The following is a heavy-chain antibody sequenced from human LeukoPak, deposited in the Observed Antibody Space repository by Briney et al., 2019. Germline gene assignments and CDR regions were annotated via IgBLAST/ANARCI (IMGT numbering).Heavy chain of an antibody. J-gene: IGHJ3*02. CDR1: GGSISSSDYY. D-gene: IGHD3-3*01. CDR3: ACRYYDFWSNYPGDALDI. V-gene: IGHV4-39*01. CDR2: IYYSGST. Sequence: NPSETLSLTCTVSGGSISSSDYYWGWLRQPPGKGLEWIASIYYSGSTYYNPSLKSRVTISVDTSKNQFSLKLTSVTAADTAVYYCACRYYDFWSNYPGDALDIWGQGTMVPVSS.